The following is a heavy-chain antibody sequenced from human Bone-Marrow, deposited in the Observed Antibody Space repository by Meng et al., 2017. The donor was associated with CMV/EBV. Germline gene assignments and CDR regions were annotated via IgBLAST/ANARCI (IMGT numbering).Heavy chain of an antibody. CDR3: ARGSLTGISLYYYYYGMDV. J-gene: IGHJ6*02. CDR1: GYTFTSYG. D-gene: IGHD7-27*01. CDR2: ISVYNGNT. V-gene: IGHV1-18*01. Sequence: ASVKVSCKASGYTFTSYGISWVRQAPGQGLEWMGCISVYNGNTNYVQKLQGRVTMTRNTSISTAYMELSSLRSEDTAVYYCARGSLTGISLYYYYYGMDVWGQGTTVTVSS.